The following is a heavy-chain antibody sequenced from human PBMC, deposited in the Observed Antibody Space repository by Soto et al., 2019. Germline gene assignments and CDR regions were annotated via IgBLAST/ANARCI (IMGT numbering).Heavy chain of an antibody. Sequence: SLRLSCAASGFTFSSYGMHWVRQAPGKGLEWVAVIWYDGSNKYYADSVKGRFTISRDNSKNTLYLQMNSLRAEDTAVYYCARGYEITMVRGVMLFDYWGQGTLVTVSS. V-gene: IGHV3-33*01. D-gene: IGHD3-10*01. CDR1: GFTFSSYG. CDR3: ARGYEITMVRGVMLFDY. J-gene: IGHJ4*02. CDR2: IWYDGSNK.